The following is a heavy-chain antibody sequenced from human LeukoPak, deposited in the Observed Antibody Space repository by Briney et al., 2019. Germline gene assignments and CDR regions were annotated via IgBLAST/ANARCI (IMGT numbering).Heavy chain of an antibody. J-gene: IGHJ4*02. CDR1: GFTFSRYA. V-gene: IGHV3-49*04. CDR2: IRSKAYGGTT. Sequence: GGSLRLSCAASGFTFSRYAMSWVRQAPGKGLEWVGFIRSKAYGGTTEYAASVSGRFTVSRDDSKSIAYLQMNSLKTDDTAVYYCARDFSSNWYGTTDYWGQGTLVTVSS. CDR3: ARDFSSNWYGTTDY. D-gene: IGHD6-13*01.